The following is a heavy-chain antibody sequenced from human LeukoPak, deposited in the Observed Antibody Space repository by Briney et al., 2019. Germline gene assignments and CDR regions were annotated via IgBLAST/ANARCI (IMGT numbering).Heavy chain of an antibody. D-gene: IGHD3-10*01. CDR2: INWNGDSR. CDR1: GFKFDDYG. V-gene: IGHV3-20*04. Sequence: GGSLRLSCTASGFKFDDYGMTWVRQAPGKGLEWVSDINWNGDSRGYAHSVRGRFTIYRDNSKNSLYLQMNSLRVEDTAFYYCARVYYGSGSLHYYYYYMDVWGKGATVTISS. J-gene: IGHJ6*03. CDR3: ARVYYGSGSLHYYYYYMDV.